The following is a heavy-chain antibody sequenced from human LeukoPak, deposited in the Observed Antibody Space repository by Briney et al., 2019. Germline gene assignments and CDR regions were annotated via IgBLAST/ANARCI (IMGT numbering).Heavy chain of an antibody. Sequence: GGSLRLSCAASGFTFSSYAMSWVRQAPGKGLEWVSAISGRGGSTYYADSVKGRFTISRDNSKNTLYLQMNSLRAEDTAVYYCAKAIGPLYCSSTSCPSLNYYYYGMDDWGQGTTVTVSS. CDR3: AKAIGPLYCSSTSCPSLNYYYYGMDD. D-gene: IGHD2-2*01. J-gene: IGHJ6*02. CDR2: ISGRGGST. CDR1: GFTFSSYA. V-gene: IGHV3-23*01.